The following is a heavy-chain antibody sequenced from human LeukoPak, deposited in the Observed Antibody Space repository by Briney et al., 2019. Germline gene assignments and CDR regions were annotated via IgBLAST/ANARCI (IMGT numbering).Heavy chain of an antibody. J-gene: IGHJ4*02. D-gene: IGHD2-2*01. CDR2: IKSKTDGGTT. Sequence: RGSLRLSCAASGFTFTNAWMSWVRQAPRTGLEWVGHIKSKTDGGTTDYAAPVKGRFTISRDDSKNTLYLQMNSLKTEDTAVYYCTTDNQLAPRRYYFDYWGQGTLVTVSS. V-gene: IGHV3-15*01. CDR3: TTDNQLAPRRYYFDY. CDR1: GFTFTNAW.